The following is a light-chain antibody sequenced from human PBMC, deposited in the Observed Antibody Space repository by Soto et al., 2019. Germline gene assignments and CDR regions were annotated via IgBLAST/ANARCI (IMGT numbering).Light chain of an antibody. CDR3: QQYGRSLT. V-gene: IGKV3-20*01. J-gene: IGKJ3*01. CDR1: QSVSSSY. CDR2: GAS. Sequence: EIVLTQSPGTLSLSPGERVTLSCRASQSVSSSYLAWYQQKPGQAPRLLIYGASSRATGIPDRFSGSGSGTDFTLTISRLEPEDFAVYYCQQYGRSLTFGPGTKVDIK.